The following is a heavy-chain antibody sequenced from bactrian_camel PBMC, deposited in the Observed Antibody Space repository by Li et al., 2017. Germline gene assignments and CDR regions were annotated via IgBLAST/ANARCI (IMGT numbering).Heavy chain of an antibody. V-gene: IGHV3S60*01. Sequence: HVQLVESGGGSVQAGGSLKLSCVTSIDVINTCVMGWFRQAPGQQRGGISCISQRGDETFYSDFVKGRFTVSRDNARNTLYLQMNNLRPEDTGTYYCAAAPMYGYGDLCLLWRKYNYWGQGTQVTVS. J-gene: IGHJ4*01. D-gene: IGHD6*01. CDR2: ISQRGDET. CDR3: AAAPMYGYGDLCLLWRKYNY. CDR1: IDVINTCV.